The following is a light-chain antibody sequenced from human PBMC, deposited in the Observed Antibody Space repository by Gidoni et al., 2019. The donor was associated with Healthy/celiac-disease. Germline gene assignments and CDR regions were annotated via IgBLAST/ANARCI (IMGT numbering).Light chain of an antibody. V-gene: IGKV3-20*01. J-gene: IGKJ5*01. Sequence: EIVFTQSPGTLSLSPGERATLSCRASQSVSSTYLAWYQQKAGQAPRLLIYGASSRATGIPDRFSGSGSGTDFTLTISRLEPEDFAVYYCQQYGRSITFGQGTRLEIK. CDR2: GAS. CDR3: QQYGRSIT. CDR1: QSVSSTY.